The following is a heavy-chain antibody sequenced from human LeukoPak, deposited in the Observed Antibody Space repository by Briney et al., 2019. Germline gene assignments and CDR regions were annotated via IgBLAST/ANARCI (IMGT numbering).Heavy chain of an antibody. J-gene: IGHJ6*03. Sequence: SETLSLTCTVSGGSISSYYWSWIRQSPGKGLEWIGYISYDGSTNYNPSLRGRVTISVDTPKNQFSLKLSSVTAADTAVYYCARGGGILTGYYLGDYYYYMDVWGKGTTVTISS. CDR2: ISYDGST. V-gene: IGHV4-59*01. CDR3: ARGGGILTGYYLGDYYYYMDV. D-gene: IGHD3-9*01. CDR1: GGSISSYY.